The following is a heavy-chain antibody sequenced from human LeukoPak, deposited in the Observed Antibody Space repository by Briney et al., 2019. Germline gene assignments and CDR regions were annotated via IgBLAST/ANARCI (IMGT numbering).Heavy chain of an antibody. Sequence: NSGGSLRLSRAASGFTFSNHAMNWVRQAPGKGLEWVSIISGSGHGPVTYYADSVKGRFTISRDNVKNSLFLQMNSLRAEDTAVYYCARYVGPNIAVAGSDYWGQGTLVTVSS. CDR1: GFTFSNHA. V-gene: IGHV3-21*01. CDR2: ISGSGHGPVT. D-gene: IGHD6-19*01. J-gene: IGHJ4*02. CDR3: ARYVGPNIAVAGSDY.